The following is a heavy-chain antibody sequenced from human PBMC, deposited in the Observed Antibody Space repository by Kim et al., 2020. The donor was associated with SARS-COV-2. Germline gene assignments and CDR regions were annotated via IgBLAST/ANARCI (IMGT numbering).Heavy chain of an antibody. J-gene: IGHJ3*02. Sequence: IYAQKFQGRVPMTEDTSTDTAYMELSSLRSEDTAVYYCATAGSQRGAFDIWGQGTMVTVSS. V-gene: IGHV1-24*01. D-gene: IGHD3-10*01. CDR3: ATAGSQRGAFDI.